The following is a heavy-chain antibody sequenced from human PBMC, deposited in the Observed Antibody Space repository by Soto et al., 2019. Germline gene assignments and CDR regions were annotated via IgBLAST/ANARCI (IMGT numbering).Heavy chain of an antibody. J-gene: IGHJ6*02. CDR1: GGSISSGGYY. CDR3: AREWDGYGSGNYYYYGMDV. V-gene: IGHV4-31*03. D-gene: IGHD3-10*01. Sequence: TLSLTGTVSGGSISSGGYYWSWIRQHPGKGLEGIGYIYYSGSTYYNPSLKSRVTISVDTSKNQFSLKLSSVTAADTAVYYCAREWDGYGSGNYYYYGMDVWGQGTTVTVSS. CDR2: IYYSGST.